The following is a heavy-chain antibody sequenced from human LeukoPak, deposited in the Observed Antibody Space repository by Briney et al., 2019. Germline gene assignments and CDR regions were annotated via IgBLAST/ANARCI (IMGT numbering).Heavy chain of an antibody. J-gene: IGHJ4*02. CDR1: GFTFSSYS. CDR3: ARDPSGGQGDY. V-gene: IGHV3-21*01. Sequence: GGSLRLSCAASGFTFSSYSMNWVRQAPGKGLEWVSSISSSSSYIYYAGSVKGRFTISRDNAKNSLYLQMNSLRAEDTAVYYCARDPSGGQGDYWGQGTLVTVSS. D-gene: IGHD3-10*01. CDR2: ISSSSSYI.